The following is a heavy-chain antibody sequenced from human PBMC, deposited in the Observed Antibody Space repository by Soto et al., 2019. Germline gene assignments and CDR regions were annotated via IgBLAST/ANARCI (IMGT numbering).Heavy chain of an antibody. CDR2: ISYDGSNK. J-gene: IGHJ5*02. D-gene: IGHD3-22*01. CDR3: ARDYGYYDSSGYYPGWFDP. CDR1: GFTFSSYA. V-gene: IGHV3-30-3*01. Sequence: QVQLVESGGGVVQPGRSLRLSCAASGFTFSSYAMHWVRQAPGKGLEWVAVISYDGSNKYYADSVKGRFTISRDNSKNTLYLQMNSLRAEDTAVYHCARDYGYYDSSGYYPGWFDPWGQRTLVTVSS.